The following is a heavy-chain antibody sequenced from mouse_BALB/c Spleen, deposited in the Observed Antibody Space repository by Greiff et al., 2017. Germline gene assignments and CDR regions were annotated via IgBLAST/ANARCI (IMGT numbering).Heavy chain of an antibody. J-gene: IGHJ4*01. CDR3: ARCAGVLRLSYYYAMDY. CDR2: ISSGSSTI. V-gene: IGHV5-17*02. D-gene: IGHD1-2*01. Sequence: EVMLVESGGGLVQPGGSRKLSCAASGFTFSSFGMHWVRQAPEKGLEWVAYISSGSSTIYYADTVKGRFTISRDNPKNTLFLQMTSLRSEDTAMYYCARCAGVLRLSYYYAMDYWGQGTSVTVSS. CDR1: GFTFSSFG.